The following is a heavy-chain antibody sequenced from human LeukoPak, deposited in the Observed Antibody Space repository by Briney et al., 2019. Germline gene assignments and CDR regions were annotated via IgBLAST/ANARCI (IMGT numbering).Heavy chain of an antibody. Sequence: SETLSLTCAVYGGSFSGYYWSWIRQPPGKGLEWIGEINHSGSTNYNPSLKSRVTISVDTSKNQFSLKLSSVTAADTAVYYCARLGDYYDSSGYFFDYWGQGTLVTVSS. D-gene: IGHD3-22*01. CDR1: GGSFSGYY. J-gene: IGHJ4*02. V-gene: IGHV4-34*01. CDR2: INHSGST. CDR3: ARLGDYYDSSGYFFDY.